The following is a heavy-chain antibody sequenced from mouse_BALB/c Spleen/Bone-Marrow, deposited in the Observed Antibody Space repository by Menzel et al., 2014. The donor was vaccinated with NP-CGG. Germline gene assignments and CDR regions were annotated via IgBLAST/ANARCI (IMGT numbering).Heavy chain of an antibody. CDR1: GYSITRDYA. Sequence: VQLQQSGPGLVKPSQSLSLTCTVTGYSITRDYAWNWIRQFTGNKLEWMGYISYSGSTTYNPSLKSRFSITRDTSKNQFFLQLNSVTTEDTATYYCARSSSYDYDVGFAYWGQGTQVTVSA. J-gene: IGHJ3*01. CDR2: ISYSGST. V-gene: IGHV3-2*02. D-gene: IGHD2-4*01. CDR3: ARSSSYDYDVGFAY.